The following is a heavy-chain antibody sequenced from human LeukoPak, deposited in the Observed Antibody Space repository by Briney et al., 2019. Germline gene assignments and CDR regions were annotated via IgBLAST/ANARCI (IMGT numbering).Heavy chain of an antibody. CDR2: INIDGTST. D-gene: IGHD6-19*01. CDR1: GFTFSSYW. CDR3: ARGSSGWYGIDY. Sequence: PGGSLRLSCAASGFTFSSYWMHWVRQAPGKGLVCVSRINIDGTSTSYADSVKGRFTISRDNAKNALYLQMNSLRAEDTAVYYCARGSSGWYGIDYWGQGALVNVSS. J-gene: IGHJ4*02. V-gene: IGHV3-74*01.